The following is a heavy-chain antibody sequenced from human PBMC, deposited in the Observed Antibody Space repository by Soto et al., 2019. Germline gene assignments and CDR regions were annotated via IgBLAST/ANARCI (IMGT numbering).Heavy chain of an antibody. Sequence: PGESLKISCKGSGYSFTKYWIGWVRQMPWKGLEWMGIIYPDDSDTRYSPSFQGQVTISADKSISTAYLQWSSLKASDTATYYCARRDCSSTSCYRRGWFDPWGQGTLVTVSS. V-gene: IGHV5-51*01. J-gene: IGHJ5*02. CDR1: GYSFTKYW. CDR3: ARRDCSSTSCYRRGWFDP. D-gene: IGHD2-2*01. CDR2: IYPDDSDT.